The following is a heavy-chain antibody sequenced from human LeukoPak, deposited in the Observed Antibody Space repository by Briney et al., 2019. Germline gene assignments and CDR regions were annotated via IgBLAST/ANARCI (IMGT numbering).Heavy chain of an antibody. J-gene: IGHJ4*02. CDR2: ISKNANCYTT. Sequence: PGGPLRLSCGLSGFPFRDYYMDWVRQSTEKGLEWVGRISKNANCYTTEYSASVKGRFTISRDDSKNSLYLQMNGLKTDDTGVYYCARGNRGFDYWGQGTLVTVSS. D-gene: IGHD7-27*01. CDR3: ARGNRGFDY. V-gene: IGHV3-72*01. CDR1: GFPFRDYY.